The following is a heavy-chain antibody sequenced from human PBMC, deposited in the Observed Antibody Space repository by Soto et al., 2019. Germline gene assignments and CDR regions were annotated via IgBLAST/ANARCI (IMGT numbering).Heavy chain of an antibody. V-gene: IGHV3-23*01. CDR2: ISGSDGST. Sequence: EVQLLESGGGLVQPGGSLRLSCAASAFTFSSNGMSWVRQAPGKGLEWVSAISGSDGSTFYADSVKGRFTISRDKSKNTLLLQMNSLRADDTAVYYRAKEPLLSGWDYVDSWGQGTLVTVS. J-gene: IGHJ4*02. CDR1: AFTFSSNG. D-gene: IGHD6-19*01. CDR3: AKEPLLSGWDYVDS.